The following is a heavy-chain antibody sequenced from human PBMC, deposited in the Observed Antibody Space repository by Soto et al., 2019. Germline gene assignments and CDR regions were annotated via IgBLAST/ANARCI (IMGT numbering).Heavy chain of an antibody. CDR2: HSNDGITK. V-gene: IGHV3-30*03. Sequence: QLVESGGGVVQPGRSLRLSCAASGSTFSSSGWHWVRQAPGKGLEWVAFHSNDGITKNYADSVKGQFTISRDNSKNTVFLQIDSLRGDDTAVYYCARDGPHFDVDVWGQGTTVTVSS. D-gene: IGHD3-9*01. J-gene: IGHJ6*02. CDR1: GSTFSSSG. CDR3: ARDGPHFDVDV.